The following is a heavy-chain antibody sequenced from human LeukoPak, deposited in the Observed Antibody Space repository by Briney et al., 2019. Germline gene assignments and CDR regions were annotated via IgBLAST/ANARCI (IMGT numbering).Heavy chain of an antibody. CDR2: INHSGST. Sequence: SETLSLTCAVYGGSFSGYYWSWIRQPPGKGLEWIGEINHSGSTNYNPSLKSRVTISVDMSKNQFSLKLSSVTAADTAVYYCARGVVVTALRQYYYYMGVWGKGTTVTVSS. CDR1: GGSFSGYY. CDR3: ARGVVVTALRQYYYYMGV. V-gene: IGHV4-34*01. D-gene: IGHD2-21*02. J-gene: IGHJ6*03.